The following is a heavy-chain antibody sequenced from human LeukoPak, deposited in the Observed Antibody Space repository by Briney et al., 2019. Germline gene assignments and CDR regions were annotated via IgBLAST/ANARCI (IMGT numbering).Heavy chain of an antibody. V-gene: IGHV3-23*01. J-gene: IGHJ4*02. CDR1: GFTFSSYS. CDR2: ISRSGGST. CDR3: AKGIQWELPIDY. D-gene: IGHD4-23*01. Sequence: PGGSLRLSCAASGFTFSSYSMTWVRQASGKGLEWVAAISRSGGSTYYADSEKGRFTISRDSSKNPLYLQMNSRRAEHTAVYYCAKGIQWELPIDYWGQGTLVTVYS.